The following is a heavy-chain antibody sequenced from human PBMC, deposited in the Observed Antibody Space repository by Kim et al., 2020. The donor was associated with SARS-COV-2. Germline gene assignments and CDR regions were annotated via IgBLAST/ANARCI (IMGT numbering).Heavy chain of an antibody. D-gene: IGHD3-10*01. CDR3: AREAEVITMVRGGGVGGFDY. V-gene: IGHV6-1*01. CDR2: TYYRSKWYN. CDR1: GDSVSSNSAA. Sequence: SQTLSLTCAISGDSVSSNSAAWNWIRQSPSRGLEWLGRTYYRSKWYNDYAVSVKSRITINPDTSKNQFSLQLNSVTPEDTAVYYCAREAEVITMVRGGGVGGFDYWGQGTLVTVSS. J-gene: IGHJ4*02.